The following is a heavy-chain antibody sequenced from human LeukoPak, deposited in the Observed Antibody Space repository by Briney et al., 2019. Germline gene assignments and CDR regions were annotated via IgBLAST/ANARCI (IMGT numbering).Heavy chain of an antibody. CDR3: AKYSSSWCQHDMDV. Sequence: GGSLRLSCAASGFTFSSYGMSWVRQAPGKGLEWVSAISGSGGSSYYADSVRGRFTISRDNSKNMLYLQMNSLRAEDTAIYYCAKYSSSWCQHDMDVWGKGTTVTISS. CDR2: ISGSGGSS. V-gene: IGHV3-23*01. CDR1: GFTFSSYG. D-gene: IGHD6-13*01. J-gene: IGHJ6*03.